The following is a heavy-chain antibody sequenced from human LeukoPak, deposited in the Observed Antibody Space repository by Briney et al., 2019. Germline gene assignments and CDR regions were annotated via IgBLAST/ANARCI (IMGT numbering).Heavy chain of an antibody. CDR1: GYTFTSYD. Sequence: ASVKVSCKASGYTFTSYDINWVRQATGQGLEWMGWMNPDSGNTGYAQKFQGRLTITRNTSISTAYMELSSLRSEDTAVYFCARGRGYCTNGVCSYYFDYWGQGTLVTVSS. V-gene: IGHV1-8*03. CDR2: MNPDSGNT. CDR3: ARGRGYCTNGVCSYYFDY. J-gene: IGHJ4*02. D-gene: IGHD2-8*01.